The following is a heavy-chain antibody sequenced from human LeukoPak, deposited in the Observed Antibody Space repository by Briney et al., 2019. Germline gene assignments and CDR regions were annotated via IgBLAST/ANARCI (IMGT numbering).Heavy chain of an antibody. Sequence: PGGSLRLSCAASGFTFRSCSMIWVRQAPGKGRQWVSAIGGSGARTDYADSVKGRFTISRDNSKNTLYLQMNSLRAEDMAVYYCVKRYGDYVGAYTDWGQGTLVTVSS. CDR3: VKRYGDYVGAYTD. CDR1: GFTFRSCS. V-gene: IGHV3-23*01. J-gene: IGHJ4*02. CDR2: IGGSGART. D-gene: IGHD4-17*01.